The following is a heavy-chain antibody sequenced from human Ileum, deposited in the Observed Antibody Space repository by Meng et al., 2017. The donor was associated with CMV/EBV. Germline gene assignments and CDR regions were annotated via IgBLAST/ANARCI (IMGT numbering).Heavy chain of an antibody. CDR1: GFTFSSYW. D-gene: IGHD3-22*01. CDR2: IKQDGSEK. Sequence: GESLKISCAASGFTFSSYWMSWVRQAPGKGLEWVANIKQDGSEKYYVDSVKGRFTISRDNAKNSLYLQMNSLRAEDTAVYYCARLTFYYGSSGPRGWFDPWGQGTLVTVSS. V-gene: IGHV3-7*01. J-gene: IGHJ5*02. CDR3: ARLTFYYGSSGPRGWFDP.